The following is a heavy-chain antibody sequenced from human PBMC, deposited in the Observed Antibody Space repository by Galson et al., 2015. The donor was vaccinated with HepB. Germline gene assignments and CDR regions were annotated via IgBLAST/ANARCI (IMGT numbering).Heavy chain of an antibody. CDR2: LNPRAYST. Sequence: SVKVSCKASGFTFTKYYIHWVRQAPGQGLEWMGILNPRAYSTTYAQKFQGRLTMTRDTPTTTVYMELSSLRSEDTAVYYCATRVDSGCDYWGQGTLVTVSS. CDR3: ATRVDSGCDY. J-gene: IGHJ4*02. CDR1: GFTFTKYY. V-gene: IGHV1-46*03. D-gene: IGHD3-9*01.